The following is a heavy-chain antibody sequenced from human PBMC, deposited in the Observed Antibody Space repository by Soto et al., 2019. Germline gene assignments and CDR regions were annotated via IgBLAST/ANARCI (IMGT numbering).Heavy chain of an antibody. CDR2: ISSYNDYT. V-gene: IGHV1-18*01. J-gene: IGHJ3*02. CDR3: ARDDRSTMIVGNAAFDI. CDR1: GYSFTTYG. D-gene: IGHD3-22*01. Sequence: ASVKVSCKASGYSFTTYGLSWVRQAPGHGLEWMGWISSYNDYTDYAQKFQGRVTMTTDTSTRTAYMELRSLRSDDTAVYYCARDDRSTMIVGNAAFDIWGQGTMVTVSS.